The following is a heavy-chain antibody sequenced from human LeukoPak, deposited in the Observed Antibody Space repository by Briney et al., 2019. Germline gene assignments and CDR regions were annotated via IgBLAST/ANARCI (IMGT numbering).Heavy chain of an antibody. CDR2: IYYSGST. V-gene: IGHV4-59*01. CDR3: ARGPGYCSSTSCFYYGMDV. Sequence: SETLSLTCTVSGGSISSYYWSWIRQPPGKGLEWIGYIYYSGSTNYNPSLKSRVTISVDTSKNQFSLKLSSVTAADTAVYYCARGPGYCSSTSCFYYGMDVWGQGTTVTVSS. J-gene: IGHJ6*02. CDR1: GGSISSYY. D-gene: IGHD2-2*01.